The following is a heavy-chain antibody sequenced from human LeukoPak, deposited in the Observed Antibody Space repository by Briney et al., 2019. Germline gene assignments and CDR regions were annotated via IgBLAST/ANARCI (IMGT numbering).Heavy chain of an antibody. Sequence: PSETLSLTCTVSGGSISSSSYYWGWIRQPPGKGLEWIGSIYYSGSTYYNPSLKSRVTISVDTSKNQFSLKLSSVTAADTAVYYCARHALGDYVNYWGRGTLVTVSS. CDR1: GGSISSSSYY. V-gene: IGHV4-39*01. J-gene: IGHJ4*02. D-gene: IGHD2-21*01. CDR2: IYYSGST. CDR3: ARHALGDYVNY.